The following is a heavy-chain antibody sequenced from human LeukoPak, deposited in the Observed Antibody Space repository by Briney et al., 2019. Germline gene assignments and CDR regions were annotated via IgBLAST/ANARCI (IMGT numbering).Heavy chain of an antibody. CDR1: GYNFLNYG. V-gene: IGHV1-18*01. D-gene: IGHD2-21*01. CDR2: ISGKTGNI. Sequence: GASVKVSCKASGYNFLNYGISWVRQAPGQGLEWMGWISGKTGNINYAQKFQARATMTRDTSTSTAYTELRSLRSDDTAVYFCAKRFLNSHPIYYYMDVWAKGTTVIVSS. J-gene: IGHJ6*03. CDR3: AKRFLNSHPIYYYMDV.